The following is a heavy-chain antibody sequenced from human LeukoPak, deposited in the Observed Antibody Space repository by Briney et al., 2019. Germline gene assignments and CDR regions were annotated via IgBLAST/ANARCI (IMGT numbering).Heavy chain of an antibody. D-gene: IGHD3-22*01. J-gene: IGHJ4*02. CDR2: VNPNSGNT. Sequence: ASVKVSCKASGYTFTSYDINWVRQATGQGLEWMGWVNPNSGNTGYAQKFQGRVTMTRNTSISTAYMELSSLRSEDTAVYYCARGAVLYDSSGYYYAGYFDYWGQGTLVTVSS. CDR3: ARGAVLYDSSGYYYAGYFDY. CDR1: GYTFTSYD. V-gene: IGHV1-8*01.